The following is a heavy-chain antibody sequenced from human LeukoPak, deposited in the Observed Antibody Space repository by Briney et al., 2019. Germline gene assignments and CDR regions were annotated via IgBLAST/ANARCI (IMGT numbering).Heavy chain of an antibody. Sequence: SETLSLTCTVSGVSISNNYFYWAWIRQPPGKGLELIGYVHHTGSTFHNSSLKSRVTISADTSQNQFSLSLTSVTAADTAVYYCTTLGLLRGAGFNLATHFDYWGQGTLVAVSS. V-gene: IGHV4-39*01. D-gene: IGHD1-26*01. CDR2: VHHTGST. CDR1: GVSISNNYFY. J-gene: IGHJ4*02. CDR3: TTLGLLRGAGFNLATHFDY.